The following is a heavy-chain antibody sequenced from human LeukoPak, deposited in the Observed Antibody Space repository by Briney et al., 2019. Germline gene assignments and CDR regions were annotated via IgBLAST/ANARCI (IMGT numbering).Heavy chain of an antibody. CDR3: ATSKGPGAVAGLFDY. J-gene: IGHJ4*02. V-gene: IGHV1-24*01. D-gene: IGHD6-19*01. CDR2: FDPEDGET. CDR1: GYTLTELS. Sequence: ASVKVSCKVSGYTLTELSMHWVRQAPGKGLEWMGGFDPEDGETIYAQKFQGRVTMTEDTSTDIAYMELSSLRSEDTAVYYCATSKGPGAVAGLFDYWGQGTLVTVSS.